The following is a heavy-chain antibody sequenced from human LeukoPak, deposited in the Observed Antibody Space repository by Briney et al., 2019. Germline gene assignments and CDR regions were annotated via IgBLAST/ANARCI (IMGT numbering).Heavy chain of an antibody. J-gene: IGHJ4*02. CDR2: IDPNSGVT. D-gene: IGHD3-10*01. CDR1: GYTFTGYY. Sequence: GASVKVSCKASGYTFTGYYMHWVRQAPGQGLEWMGQIDPNSGVTNYAQKFQGRVTMTRDTSISTAYMDLSRLRSDDTAVYCCARDRYYGSGSYYNVFDYWGQGTLVTVSS. V-gene: IGHV1-2*06. CDR3: ARDRYYGSGSYYNVFDY.